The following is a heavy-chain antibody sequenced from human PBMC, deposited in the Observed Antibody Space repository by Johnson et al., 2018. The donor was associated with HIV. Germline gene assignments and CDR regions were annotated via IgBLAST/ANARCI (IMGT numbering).Heavy chain of an antibody. CDR2: ISSGGDT. D-gene: IGHD2-8*01. V-gene: IGHV3-66*01. CDR1: GFTFSSYW. CDR3: AREMVGGFHAFDI. Sequence: VQLMESGGGLVQPGGSLRLSCAASGFTFSSYWMSWVRQAPGKGLEWVSVISSGGDTYYADSVRGRFTISRDNAKNSLYLQMNSLRAEDTALYYCAREMVGGFHAFDIWGQGTMVTVSS. J-gene: IGHJ3*02.